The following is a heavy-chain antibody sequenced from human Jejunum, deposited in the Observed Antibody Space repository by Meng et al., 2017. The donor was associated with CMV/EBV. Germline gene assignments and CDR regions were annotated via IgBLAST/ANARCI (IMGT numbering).Heavy chain of an antibody. CDR2: VNPNSGDK. CDR1: YTFNGYD. J-gene: IGHJ5*02. V-gene: IGHV1-2*02. Sequence: YTFNGYDMHWVRQAHGQGLEWMGWVNPNSGDKDYAQNFQGRVSMTRDPSISTAYMELSGLRSDDTAVYYCARDGVLCGDTSCRGFYSWGQGTLVTVSS. CDR3: ARDGVLCGDTSCRGFYS. D-gene: IGHD2-21*01.